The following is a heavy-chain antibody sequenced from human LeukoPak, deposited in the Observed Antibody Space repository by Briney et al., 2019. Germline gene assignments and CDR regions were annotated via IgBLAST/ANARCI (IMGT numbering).Heavy chain of an antibody. CDR3: AKAGCSSTSCYAGPY. CDR2: ISWNSGSI. V-gene: IGHV3-9*01. CDR1: GFTFDDYA. J-gene: IGHJ4*02. Sequence: GGSLRLSCAASGFTFDDYAMPWVRQAPGKGLEWVSGISWNSGSIGYADSVKGRFTISRDNAKNPLYLQMNSLRAEDTALYYCAKAGCSSTSCYAGPYWGQGTLVTVSS. D-gene: IGHD2-2*01.